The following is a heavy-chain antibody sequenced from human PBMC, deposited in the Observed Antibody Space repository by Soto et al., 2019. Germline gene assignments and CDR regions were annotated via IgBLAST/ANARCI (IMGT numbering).Heavy chain of an antibody. V-gene: IGHV1-69*13. J-gene: IGHJ4*02. D-gene: IGHD2-15*01. CDR3: ASRTAYCSGGSCYPPFDY. Sequence: GXSVKVSCKASVGTFSSYAISWVRQAPGQGLEWMGGIIPIFGTANYAQKFQGRVTITADESTSTAYMELSSLRSEDTAVYYCASRTAYCSGGSCYPPFDYWGQGTLVTVSS. CDR1: VGTFSSYA. CDR2: IIPIFGTA.